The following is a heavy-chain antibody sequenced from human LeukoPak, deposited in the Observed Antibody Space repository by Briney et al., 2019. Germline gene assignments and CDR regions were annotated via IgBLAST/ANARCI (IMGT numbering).Heavy chain of an antibody. V-gene: IGHV4-61*01. D-gene: IGHD5-12*01. CDR1: GGSVSSGSYY. Sequence: SETLSLTCTVSGGSVSSGSYYWSWIRQPPGKGLEWIGYIYYSGSTNYNPSLKSRVTISVDTSKNQFSLKLSSVTAADTAVYYCARGRLRYYYYGMDVWGQGTTVTVSS. J-gene: IGHJ6*02. CDR2: IYYSGST. CDR3: ARGRLRYYYYGMDV.